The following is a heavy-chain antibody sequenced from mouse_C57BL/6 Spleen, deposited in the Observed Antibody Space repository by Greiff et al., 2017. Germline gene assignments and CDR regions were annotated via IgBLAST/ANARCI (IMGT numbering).Heavy chain of an antibody. J-gene: IGHJ2*01. CDR3: ARHETTYYSNYPYFDD. Sequence: VQLQQSGAELVKPGASVKLSCKASGYTFTEYTIHWVKQRSGQGLEWIGWFYPGSGSIKYNEKFKDKATLTADKSSSTVYMELSRLTSEDSAVYFCARHETTYYSNYPYFDDWGQGTTLTVSS. CDR1: GYTFTEYT. CDR2: FYPGSGSI. D-gene: IGHD2-5*01. V-gene: IGHV1-62-2*01.